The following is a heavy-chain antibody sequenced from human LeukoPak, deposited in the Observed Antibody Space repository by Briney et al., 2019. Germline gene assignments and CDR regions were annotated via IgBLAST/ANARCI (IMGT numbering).Heavy chain of an antibody. CDR2: ISWNSGSI. CDR3: AKDMYYDFWSGYYTGNNYYYGMDV. J-gene: IGHJ6*02. CDR1: GFTFDDYA. D-gene: IGHD3-3*01. Sequence: SLRLSCAASGFTFDDYAMHWVRQAPGKGLEWVSGISWNSGSIGYADSVKGRFTISRDNAKNSLYLQMNSLRAEDTALYYCAKDMYYDFWSGYYTGNNYYYGMDVWGQGTTVTASS. V-gene: IGHV3-9*01.